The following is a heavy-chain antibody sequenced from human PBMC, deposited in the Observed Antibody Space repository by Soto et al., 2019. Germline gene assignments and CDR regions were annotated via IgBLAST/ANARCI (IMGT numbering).Heavy chain of an antibody. J-gene: IGHJ4*02. V-gene: IGHV1-3*01. CDR3: ARELSSSWRFDY. CDR2: INAGNGNT. Sequence: ASVKVSCKASGYTFTSYAMHWVRQAPGQRLEWMGWINAGNGNTKYSQKFQGRVTITRDTSASTAYMGLSSLRSEDTAVYYCARELSSSWRFDYWGQGTLVTVSS. D-gene: IGHD6-13*01. CDR1: GYTFTSYA.